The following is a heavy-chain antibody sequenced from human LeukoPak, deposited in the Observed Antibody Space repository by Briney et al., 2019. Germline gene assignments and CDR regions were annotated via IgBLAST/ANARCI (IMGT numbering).Heavy chain of an antibody. V-gene: IGHV1-8*01. CDR3: ARGRVDILTGYSFYYYYMDV. CDR1: GYTFTSYD. J-gene: IGHJ6*03. D-gene: IGHD3-9*01. Sequence: EASVKVSCKASGYTFTSYDINWVRQATGQGLEWMGWMNPNSGNTGYAQKFQGRVTMTRNTSISTAYMELSSLRSEDTAVYYCARGRVDILTGYSFYYYYMDVWGKGTTVTVSS. CDR2: MNPNSGNT.